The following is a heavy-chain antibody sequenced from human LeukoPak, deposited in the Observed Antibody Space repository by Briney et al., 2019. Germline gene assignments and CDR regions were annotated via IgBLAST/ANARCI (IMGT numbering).Heavy chain of an antibody. V-gene: IGHV1-2*06. CDR3: ARVPITMVRGVTSPHFDY. CDR2: INSNSGGT. CDR1: GYTFTGYY. J-gene: IGHJ4*02. D-gene: IGHD3-10*01. Sequence: ASVKVSCKASGYTFTGYYMHWVRQAPGQGLEWMGRINSNSGGTNYAQKFQGRVTMTRDTSISTAYMELSRLRSDDTAVYYCARVPITMVRGVTSPHFDYWGQGTLVTVSS.